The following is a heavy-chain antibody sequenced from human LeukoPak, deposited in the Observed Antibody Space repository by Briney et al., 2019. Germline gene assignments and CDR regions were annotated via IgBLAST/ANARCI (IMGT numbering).Heavy chain of an antibody. CDR3: ARDLAWGYVEQQLGWLDP. CDR1: GYTFTSYG. D-gene: IGHD6-13*01. CDR2: ISAYNGNT. V-gene: IGHV1-18*01. J-gene: IGHJ5*02. Sequence: ASVKVSCKASGYTFTSYGISWVRQAPGQGLEWMGWISAYNGNTNYAQKLQGRVTMTTDTSTSTAYMELRSLRSDDTAVHYCARDLAWGYVEQQLGWLDPWGQGALVTVSS.